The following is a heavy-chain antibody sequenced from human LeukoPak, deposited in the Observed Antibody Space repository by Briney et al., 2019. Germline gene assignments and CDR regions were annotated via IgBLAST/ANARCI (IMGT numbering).Heavy chain of an antibody. CDR3: ARGRTVTIFGVVIISNYYYYYYMDV. CDR1: GYTFTSYD. V-gene: IGHV1-8*01. CDR2: MNPKSGNT. J-gene: IGHJ6*03. Sequence: ASVKVSCKASGYTFTSYDINGVRRATGRGREWMGWMNPKSGNTGYAQKFRGRVTMTRNTSISTAYMELSSLRSEDTAVYYCARGRTVTIFGVVIISNYYYYYYMDVWGKGTTVTVSS. D-gene: IGHD3-3*01.